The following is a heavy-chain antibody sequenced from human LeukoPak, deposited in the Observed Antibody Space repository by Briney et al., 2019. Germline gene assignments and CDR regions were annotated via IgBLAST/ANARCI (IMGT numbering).Heavy chain of an antibody. CDR3: SKENLDIVGKIREVIQTGYYYGMDV. CDR1: GYTFTGYY. V-gene: IGHV1-2*02. CDR2: INPNSGGT. Sequence: ASVKVSCKASGYTFTGYYMHWVRQAPGQGLEWMGWINPNSGGTNYAQKFQGRVTMTRDTSISTAYMELSRLRSDDTAVYYCSKENLDIVGKIREVIQTGYYYGMDVWGQGTTVTVSS. J-gene: IGHJ6*02. D-gene: IGHD5-12*01.